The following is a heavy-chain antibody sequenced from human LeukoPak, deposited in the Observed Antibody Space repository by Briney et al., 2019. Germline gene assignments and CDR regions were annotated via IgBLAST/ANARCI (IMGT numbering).Heavy chain of an antibody. CDR1: GFTFSTYA. V-gene: IGHV3-30*04. CDR3: ARSGNTGRNWYFDL. D-gene: IGHD3-10*01. Sequence: PGRSLRLSCAASGFTFSTYAMHWVRQAPGKGLEWVAVIPYDGSNKYYADSVKGRFTISRENSKNSLYLQMNSLRAEDTAVYYCARSGNTGRNWYFDLWGRGTLVTVSS. J-gene: IGHJ2*01. CDR2: IPYDGSNK.